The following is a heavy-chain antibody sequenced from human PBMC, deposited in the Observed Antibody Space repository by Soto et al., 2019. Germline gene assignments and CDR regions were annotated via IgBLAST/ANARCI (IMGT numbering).Heavy chain of an antibody. D-gene: IGHD2-15*01. V-gene: IGHV1-69*05. Sequence: SVKVSCKASGGTFSSYAISWVRQAPGQGLEWMGGIIPIFGTTYYAASVRGRFTISRDNSKNTLYLQMNSLRAEDTALYYCARDRGSWDDGGAFFDYWGQGTLVTVSS. CDR1: GGTFSSYA. CDR2: IIPIFGTT. J-gene: IGHJ4*02. CDR3: ARDRGSWDDGGAFFDY.